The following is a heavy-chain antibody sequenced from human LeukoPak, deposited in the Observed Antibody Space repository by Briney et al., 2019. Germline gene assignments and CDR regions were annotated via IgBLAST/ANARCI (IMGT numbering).Heavy chain of an antibody. Sequence: SETLSLTCTVSGGSISSGYYWGWIRQPPGKGLEWIGSIYHSGSTYYNPSLKSRVTISVDTSKNQFSLKLSSVTAADTAVYYCAREMGYDYVWGSFPDYWGQGTLVTVSS. CDR2: IYHSGST. CDR3: AREMGYDYVWGSFPDY. CDR1: GGSISSGYY. J-gene: IGHJ4*02. D-gene: IGHD3-16*01. V-gene: IGHV4-38-2*02.